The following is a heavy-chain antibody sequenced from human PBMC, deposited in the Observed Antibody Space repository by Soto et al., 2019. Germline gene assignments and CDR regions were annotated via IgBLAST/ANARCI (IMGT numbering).Heavy chain of an antibody. CDR1: GGSFSGYY. J-gene: IGHJ4*02. D-gene: IGHD3-10*01. CDR2: INHSGST. CDR3: ARGRYYGSEIDY. Sequence: SETLSLTCAVYGGSFSGYYWSWIRQPPGKGLEWIGEINHSGSTNYNPSLKSRVTISVDTSKNQFSLKLSSVTAADTAVYYCARGRYYGSEIDYWGQGTLVTV. V-gene: IGHV4-34*01.